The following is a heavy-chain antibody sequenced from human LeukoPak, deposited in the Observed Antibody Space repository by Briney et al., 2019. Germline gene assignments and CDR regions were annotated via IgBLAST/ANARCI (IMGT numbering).Heavy chain of an antibody. J-gene: IGHJ3*02. CDR2: MNPNSGNT. CDR1: GYTFTSYD. D-gene: IGHD3-10*01. V-gene: IGHV1-8*01. Sequence: GASVKVSCKASGYTFTSYDINWVRQATGQGLEWMGWMNPNSGNTGYAQKFQGRVTMTRNTSISTAYMELSSLRSEDTAVYYCARALEGGYGSGSYYRRVNAFDIWGQGTMVTVSS. CDR3: ARALEGGYGSGSYYRRVNAFDI.